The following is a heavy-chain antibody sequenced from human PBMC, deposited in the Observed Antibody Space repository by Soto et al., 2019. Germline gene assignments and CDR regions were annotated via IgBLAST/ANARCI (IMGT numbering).Heavy chain of an antibody. CDR2: IATYNTNR. D-gene: IGHD3-10*01. CDR1: GDTFTNFG. Sequence: HLVQSGPEVKKPGASVTVSCKTSGDTFTNFGLSWVRQAPGQGLEWMGWIATYNTNRNYAQKFQGRLTLTTDTSTSTAYMELKSMGYDDTAVYYCARVLRGVVNWFDPWGQGTLVTVSS. CDR3: ARVLRGVVNWFDP. J-gene: IGHJ5*02. V-gene: IGHV1-18*01.